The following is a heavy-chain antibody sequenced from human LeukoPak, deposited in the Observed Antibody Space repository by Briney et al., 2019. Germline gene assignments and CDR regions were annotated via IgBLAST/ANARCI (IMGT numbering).Heavy chain of an antibody. CDR2: IPYDGSNK. V-gene: IGHV3-30*04. Sequence: PGRSLRLSCAASGFTFSSYAMHWVRQAPGKGLEWVAVIPYDGSNKYYADSVKGRFTISRDNSKNTLYLQMNSLRAEDTAVYYCARGRIQLWLYGTFDYWGQGTLVTVSS. CDR3: ARGRIQLWLYGTFDY. J-gene: IGHJ4*02. D-gene: IGHD5-18*01. CDR1: GFTFSSYA.